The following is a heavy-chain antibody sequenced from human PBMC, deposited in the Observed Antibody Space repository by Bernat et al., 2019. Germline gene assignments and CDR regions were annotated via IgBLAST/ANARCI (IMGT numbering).Heavy chain of an antibody. CDR3: TTDSILGDTAMVTRGGQFDY. D-gene: IGHD5-18*01. Sequence: EVQLVESGGGLVKPGGSLRLSCAASGFTFSNAWMSWVRQAPGKGLEWVGRIKSKTDGGTTDYAAPVKGRFTISRDDSKNTLYLQMNSLKTEDTAVYYCTTDSILGDTAMVTRGGQFDYWGQGTLVTVSS. J-gene: IGHJ4*02. CDR2: IKSKTDGGTT. CDR1: GFTFSNAW. V-gene: IGHV3-15*01.